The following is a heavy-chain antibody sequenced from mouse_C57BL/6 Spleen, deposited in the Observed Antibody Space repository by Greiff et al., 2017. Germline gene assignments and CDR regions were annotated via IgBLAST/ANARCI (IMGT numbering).Heavy chain of an antibody. J-gene: IGHJ4*01. CDR1: GYTFTSYW. D-gene: IGHD1-1*01. CDR2: IYPGNSDT. CDR3: TRREDSRPYAKDY. V-gene: IGHV1-5*01. Sequence: VQLQQSGTVLARPGASVKMSCKTSGYTFTSYWMHWVKQRPGQGLEWIGAIYPGNSDTSYNQKFKGKAKLTAVTSASTAYMELSSLTNEDSAVSYSTRREDSRPYAKDYWGQGTSVTVST.